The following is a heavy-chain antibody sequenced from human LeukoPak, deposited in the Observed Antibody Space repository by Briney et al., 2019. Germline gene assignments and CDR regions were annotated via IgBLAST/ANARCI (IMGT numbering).Heavy chain of an antibody. CDR1: GFTFSSYA. CDR2: ISSSSSTI. Sequence: GGSLRLSCAASGFTFSSYAMHWVRQAPGKGLEWVSYISSSSSTIYYADSVKGRFTISRDNAKNSLYLQMNSLRAEDTAVYYCARSSSSRIQPLYYYYYMDIWGKGTTVTVSS. CDR3: ARSSSSRIQPLYYYYYMDI. D-gene: IGHD2-2*01. J-gene: IGHJ6*03. V-gene: IGHV3-48*01.